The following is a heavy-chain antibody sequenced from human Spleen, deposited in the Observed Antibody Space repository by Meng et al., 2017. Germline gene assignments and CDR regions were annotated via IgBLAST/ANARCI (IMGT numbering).Heavy chain of an antibody. Sequence: QVALQQGGAGLLKPFEALSLTCVGSGGPFSGYFWSWIRQPPGKGLEWIGEINHSGSTSYNPSLKSRVTISVDTSKNHFYLKLSSVTAADTAVYYCARSQGPYSGYDLNYWGQGSLVTVSS. CDR2: INHSGST. V-gene: IGHV4-34*01. CDR3: ARSQGPYSGYDLNY. J-gene: IGHJ4*02. CDR1: GGPFSGYF. D-gene: IGHD5-12*01.